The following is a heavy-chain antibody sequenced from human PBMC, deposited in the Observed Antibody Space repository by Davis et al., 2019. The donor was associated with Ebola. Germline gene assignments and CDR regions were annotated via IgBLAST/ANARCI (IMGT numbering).Heavy chain of an antibody. CDR3: ARPALYYYYYMDV. CDR1: GYTFTTYG. D-gene: IGHD6-6*01. J-gene: IGHJ6*03. V-gene: IGHV1-18*01. Sequence: ASVKVSCKASGYTFTTYGISWVRQAPGQGLEWMGWISAYNGNTNYAQKLQGRVSMTRDTSISTAYMELRRLRSDDTAVYYCARPALYYYYYMDVWGKGTTVTVSS. CDR2: ISAYNGNT.